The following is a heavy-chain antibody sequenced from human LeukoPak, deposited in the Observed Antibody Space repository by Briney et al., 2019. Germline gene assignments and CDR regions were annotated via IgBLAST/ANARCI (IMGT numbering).Heavy chain of an antibody. J-gene: IGHJ4*02. CDR3: ARGYGGSGSYSFDY. D-gene: IGHD3-10*01. CDR2: IKQDGSEK. CDR1: GFTFSSYW. Sequence: GGSLRLSCAASGFTFSSYWMSWVRQAPGKGLEWVANIKQDGSEKYYVDSVKGRFTISRDNAKNSLYLQMNSLRAEDTAVYYCARGYGGSGSYSFDYWGQGTLVTVSS. V-gene: IGHV3-7*01.